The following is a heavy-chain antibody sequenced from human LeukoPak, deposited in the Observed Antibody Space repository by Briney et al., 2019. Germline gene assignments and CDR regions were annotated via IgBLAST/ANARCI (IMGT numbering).Heavy chain of an antibody. Sequence: GGSLRLSCVASGFTLKNAWMSWVRRAPGKGLEWVGRIRSKTDGGTIDYAAPVKGRFSISRDDSKNTLYLQMNSLKTEDTAVYYCTTGTEQQWLSLDHWGQGTLVTVSS. CDR3: TTGTEQQWLSLDH. V-gene: IGHV3-15*01. J-gene: IGHJ5*02. CDR1: GFTLKNAW. D-gene: IGHD6-19*01. CDR2: IRSKTDGGTI.